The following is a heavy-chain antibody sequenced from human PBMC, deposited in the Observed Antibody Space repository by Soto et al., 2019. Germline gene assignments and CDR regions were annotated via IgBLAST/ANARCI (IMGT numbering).Heavy chain of an antibody. J-gene: IGHJ6*02. CDR3: AQLTVTSGYYYGMDV. Sequence: VSCKASGGTFSSYAISWVRQAPGQGLEWMGGIIPIFGTANYAQKFQGRVTITADESTSTAYMELSSLRSEDTAVYYCAQLTVTSGYYYGMDVWGQGTTVTVSS. CDR1: GGTFSSYA. V-gene: IGHV1-69*01. CDR2: IIPIFGTA. D-gene: IGHD4-17*01.